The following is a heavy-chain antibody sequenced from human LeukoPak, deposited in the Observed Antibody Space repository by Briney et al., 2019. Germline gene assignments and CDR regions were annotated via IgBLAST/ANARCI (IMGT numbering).Heavy chain of an antibody. V-gene: IGHV1-46*01. CDR1: GYTFTSYY. CDR2: INPSGGST. J-gene: IGHJ4*02. Sequence: GASVKVSCKASGYTFTSYYMHWVRQAPGQGLEWMGIINPSGGSTSYAQKLQGRVTMTRDTSTSTVYMELSSLRSEDTAVYYCARDLRDCSGGSCYSGRDYWGQGTLVTVSS. CDR3: ARDLRDCSGGSCYSGRDY. D-gene: IGHD2-15*01.